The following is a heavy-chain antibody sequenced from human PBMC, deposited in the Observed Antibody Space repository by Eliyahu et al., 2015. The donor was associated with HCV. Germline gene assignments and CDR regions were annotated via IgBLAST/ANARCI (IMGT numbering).Heavy chain of an antibody. V-gene: IGHV4-59*01. D-gene: IGHD6-19*01. CDR1: GGSIXTYY. CDR2: IHYXGST. CDR3: ASGGGGIAVAGTGGWFDP. Sequence: QVQLQESGPGLVKPSETLSLTCTVSGGSIXTYYGSWIRQPPGKGLEWIGYIHYXGSTNYNPSLKSRVTISLDTSKNQFSLNLTSVTTADTAVYYCASGGGGIAVAGTGGWFDPWGQGTLVTVSS. J-gene: IGHJ5*02.